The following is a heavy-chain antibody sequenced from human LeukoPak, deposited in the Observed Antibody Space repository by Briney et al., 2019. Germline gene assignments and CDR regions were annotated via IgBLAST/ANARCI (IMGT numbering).Heavy chain of an antibody. D-gene: IGHD3-10*01. J-gene: IGHJ4*02. CDR2: ISGGGGYT. CDR1: GFTFSSYG. V-gene: IGHV3-23*01. CDR3: AKGAFERFGEPSDY. Sequence: PGGSLRLSCAASGFTFSSYGMHWVRQAPGKGLEWVSCISGGGGYTYYADSVKGRFTISRDNSKNTLYLQMNSLRAEDTAVYYCAKGAFERFGEPSDYWGQGTLVTVSS.